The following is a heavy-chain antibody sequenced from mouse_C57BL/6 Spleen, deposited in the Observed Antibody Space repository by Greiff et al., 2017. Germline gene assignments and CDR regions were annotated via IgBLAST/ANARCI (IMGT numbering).Heavy chain of an antibody. D-gene: IGHD1-1*01. CDR2: IRLKSDNYAT. CDR1: GFTFSNYW. V-gene: IGHV6-3*01. CDR3: TGGYYGSSSYFDY. J-gene: IGHJ2*01. Sequence: EVKVEESGGGLVQPGGSMKLSCVASGFTFSNYWMNWVRQSPEKGLEWVAQIRLKSDNYATHYAESVKGRFTISRDDSKSSVYLQMNNLRAEDTGIYYCTGGYYGSSSYFDYWGQGTTLTVSS.